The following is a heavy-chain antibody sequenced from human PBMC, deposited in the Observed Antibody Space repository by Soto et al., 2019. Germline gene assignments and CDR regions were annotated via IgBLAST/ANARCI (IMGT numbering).Heavy chain of an antibody. J-gene: IGHJ5*02. CDR1: GYTFTNYY. CDR2: INPSGGRT. CDR3: ARREGSPDAPREPNLNNWIDP. D-gene: IGHD2-2*01. Sequence: QVQLVQSGAEVKKPGASVKVSCKASGYTFTNYYIHWVRQAPGQGLEWMGIINPSGGRTVYAQKFQGRVTMTRETATSTVYMELSSLRSDDSAVYFCARREGSPDAPREPNLNNWIDPWGQGTLVTVSS. V-gene: IGHV1-46*01.